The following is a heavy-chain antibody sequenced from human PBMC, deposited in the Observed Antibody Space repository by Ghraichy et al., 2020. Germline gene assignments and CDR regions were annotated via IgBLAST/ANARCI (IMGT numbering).Heavy chain of an antibody. CDR3: ARQDGSGSYPFDY. V-gene: IGHV4-39*01. Sequence: SVTLSLTCTVSGGPINSAAFYWAWIRQPPGKGLEWIASIFYSGRTYYSPSLKSRVTISVDTSKNHFSLSLSSVTAADTSVYYCARQDGSGSYPFDYWSQGTLVTVSS. CDR2: IFYSGRT. CDR1: GGPINSAAFY. J-gene: IGHJ4*02. D-gene: IGHD3-16*02.